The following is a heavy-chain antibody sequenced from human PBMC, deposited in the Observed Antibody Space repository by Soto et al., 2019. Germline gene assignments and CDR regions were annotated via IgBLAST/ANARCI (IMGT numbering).Heavy chain of an antibody. D-gene: IGHD6-6*01. J-gene: IGHJ4*02. Sequence: PSETLSLTCTVSGGSISSYYWSWIRQPPGKGLEWIGYIYYSGSTNYNPSLKSRVTISVDTSKNQFSLKLSSVTAADTAVYYCARHSGIWQLDDYWGQGTLVTVSS. CDR3: ARHSGIWQLDDY. CDR1: GGSISSYY. CDR2: IYYSGST. V-gene: IGHV4-59*08.